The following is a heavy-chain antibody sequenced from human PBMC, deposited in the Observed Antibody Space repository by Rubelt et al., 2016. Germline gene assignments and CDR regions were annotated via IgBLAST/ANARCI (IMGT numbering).Heavy chain of an antibody. J-gene: IGHJ5*02. CDR2: VYPSDSDT. CDR3: ARHPKIAGGTRWFDP. Sequence: VQLVQSGAEVKKPGSSVKVSCKASGGTFSNYAISWVRQMPGKGLEWMGVVYPSDSDTRYSPSFQGQVTISPDKSINPAYLQGNSLRASDTAMYYCARHPKIAGGTRWFDPGGQGTLVTVSS. V-gene: IGHV5-51*01. CDR1: GGTFSNYA. D-gene: IGHD1-26*01.